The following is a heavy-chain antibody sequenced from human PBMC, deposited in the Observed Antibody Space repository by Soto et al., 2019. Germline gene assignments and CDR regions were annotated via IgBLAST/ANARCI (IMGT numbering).Heavy chain of an antibody. CDR2: IKSKTDGGTT. CDR1: GFTFSNAW. CDR3: TTGRDMITFGGATPTVY. J-gene: IGHJ4*02. V-gene: IGHV3-15*01. Sequence: GGSLRLSCAASGFTFSNAWMSWVRQAPGKGLEWVGRIKSKTDGGTTDYAAPVKGRFTISRDDSKNTLYLQMNSLKTEDTAVYYCTTGRDMITFGGATPTVYWGQGTLVTVSS. D-gene: IGHD3-16*01.